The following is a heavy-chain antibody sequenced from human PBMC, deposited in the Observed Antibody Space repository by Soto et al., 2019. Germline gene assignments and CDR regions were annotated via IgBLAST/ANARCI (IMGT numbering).Heavy chain of an antibody. CDR1: GDGVSSNSAA. CDR2: TYYRSKWYN. V-gene: IGHV6-1*01. Sequence: SQTLSLTCAISGDGVSSNSAAWNWIRQSPSRGLEWLGRTYYRSKWYNEYAVSVKSRISINPDTFKNQFSLQLNFVTPEDTALYYCARTSGWFDSWGQGTLVTVSS. J-gene: IGHJ5*01. CDR3: ARTSGWFDS. D-gene: IGHD1-1*01.